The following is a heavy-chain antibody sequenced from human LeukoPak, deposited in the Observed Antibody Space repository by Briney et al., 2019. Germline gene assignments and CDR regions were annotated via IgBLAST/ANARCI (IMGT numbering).Heavy chain of an antibody. J-gene: IGHJ4*02. CDR2: ISSSSSYI. V-gene: IGHV3-21*01. Sequence: GGSLRLSCAASGFTFSSYSMNWVRQAPGKGLEWVSSISSSSSYIYYADSVKGRFTISRDNAKSSLYLQMNSLRAEDTAVYYCARDDIAVAGTASGYWGQGTLVTVSS. CDR3: ARDDIAVAGTASGY. CDR1: GFTFSSYS. D-gene: IGHD6-19*01.